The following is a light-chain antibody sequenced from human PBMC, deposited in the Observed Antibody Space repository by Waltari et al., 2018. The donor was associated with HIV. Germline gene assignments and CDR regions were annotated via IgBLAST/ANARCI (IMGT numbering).Light chain of an antibody. J-gene: IGLJ2*01. V-gene: IGLV3-25*03. CDR2: TDT. Sequence: YELTQAPSMSVSPGQTAKITCSGDVLAKQYAYWYQQKPGQAPVLVMSTDTERPSEIPERFSGSSSGTTVTLTISGVQAEDEADYHCQSSDDSRPWIFGGGTKMTVL. CDR3: QSSDDSRPWI. CDR1: VLAKQY.